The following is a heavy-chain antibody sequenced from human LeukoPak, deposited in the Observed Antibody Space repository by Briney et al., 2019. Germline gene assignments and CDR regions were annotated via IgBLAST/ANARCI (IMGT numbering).Heavy chain of an antibody. V-gene: IGHV4-39*01. D-gene: IGHD1-26*01. CDR1: GGSISSSSYY. J-gene: IGHJ4*02. Sequence: SETLSLTCTVSGGSISSSSYYWGWIRQPPGKGLEWIGSIYYSGSTYYNPSLKSRVTISVDTSKNQFSLKLSSVTAADTAVYYCARTIVVGATSYYFDYWGQGTLVTVSS. CDR3: ARTIVVGATSYYFDY. CDR2: IYYSGST.